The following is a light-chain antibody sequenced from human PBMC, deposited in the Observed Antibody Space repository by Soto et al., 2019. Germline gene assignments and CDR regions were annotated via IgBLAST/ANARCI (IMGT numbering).Light chain of an antibody. CDR1: SSDVGGYNY. V-gene: IGLV2-14*01. J-gene: IGLJ3*02. Sequence: QSVLTQPASVSGSPGQSITISCTGTSSDVGGYNYVSWYQQYPGKAPKLMIYEVSNRPSGVSYRFSGSKSANTASLTISGLQADDEADYYCSSYTTSNTWLFGGGTQLTVL. CDR2: EVS. CDR3: SSYTTSNTWL.